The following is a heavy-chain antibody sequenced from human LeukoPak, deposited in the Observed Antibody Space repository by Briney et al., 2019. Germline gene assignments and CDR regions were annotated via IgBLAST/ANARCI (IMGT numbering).Heavy chain of an antibody. CDR3: AREVVDGSGRSITSDCVDP. CDR1: GYIFSDYY. V-gene: IGHV1-2*02. CDR2: INPNSGGT. J-gene: IGHJ5*02. D-gene: IGHD3-10*01. Sequence: ASVKVSCKASGYIFSDYYLHWVRQAPGQGLEWMGWINPNSGGTKYAQKFQGRVTMTRDTSISTAYMELSRLRSDDTAVYYCAREVVDGSGRSITSDCVDPWGQGSLVTVSS.